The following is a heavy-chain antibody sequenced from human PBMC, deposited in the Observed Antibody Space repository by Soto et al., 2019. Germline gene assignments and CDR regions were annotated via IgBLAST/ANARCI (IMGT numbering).Heavy chain of an antibody. CDR3: ARLYYYGSGSPVPYYYSSYGMDV. CDR2: IYYSGST. Sequence: SETLSLTCTVSGGSISSSSYYWGWIRQPPGKGLEWIGSIYYSGSTYYNPSLKSRVTISVDTSKNQFSLKLSSVTAADTAVYYCARLYYYGSGSPVPYYYSSYGMDVWGQGTTVTVSS. V-gene: IGHV4-39*01. J-gene: IGHJ6*02. D-gene: IGHD3-10*01. CDR1: GGSISSSSYY.